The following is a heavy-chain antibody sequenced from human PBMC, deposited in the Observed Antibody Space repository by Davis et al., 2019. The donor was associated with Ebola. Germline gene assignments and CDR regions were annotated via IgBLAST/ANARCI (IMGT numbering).Heavy chain of an antibody. CDR1: GYTFTGYY. D-gene: IGHD3-10*01. CDR2: INPNSGGT. Sequence: ASVKVSCKASGYTFTGYYMHWVRQAPGQGLEWMGWINPNSGGTNYAQKFQGRVTMTRDTSISTAYMELSRLRSDDTAVYYCARRGGSGSGSYYNGVRNYFDYWGQGTLVTVSS. V-gene: IGHV1-2*02. J-gene: IGHJ4*02. CDR3: ARRGGSGSGSYYNGVRNYFDY.